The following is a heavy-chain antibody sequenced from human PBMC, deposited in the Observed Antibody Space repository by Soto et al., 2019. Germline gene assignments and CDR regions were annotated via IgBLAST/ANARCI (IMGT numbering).Heavy chain of an antibody. CDR2: INSDGSST. J-gene: IGHJ3*02. V-gene: IGHV3-74*01. CDR3: ERPKLGDYWVSGPVDVFDI. Sequence: GGSLRLSCAASGFTFSSYWMHWVRQAPGKGLVWVSRINSDGSSTSYADSVKGRFTISRDNAKNTLYLQMNSLRAEDTAVYYWERPKLGDYWVSGPVDVFDIGGQGKMATVPS. CDR1: GFTFSSYW. D-gene: IGHD3-10*01.